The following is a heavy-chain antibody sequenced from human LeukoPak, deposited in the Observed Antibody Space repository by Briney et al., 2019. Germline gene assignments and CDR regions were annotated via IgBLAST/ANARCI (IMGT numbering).Heavy chain of an antibody. Sequence: SQTLPLTCAISGDSVSSHSAAWSWIRQSPSRGLEWLGRTYYRSKWYNDYAVSVESRITINPDTSKNQFSLHLNSVTPEDTAVYYCGRGIADSSGYYYVDYWGQGTLVTVSS. CDR3: GRGIADSSGYYYVDY. J-gene: IGHJ4*02. CDR2: TYYRSKWYN. CDR1: GDSVSSHSAA. D-gene: IGHD3-22*01. V-gene: IGHV6-1*01.